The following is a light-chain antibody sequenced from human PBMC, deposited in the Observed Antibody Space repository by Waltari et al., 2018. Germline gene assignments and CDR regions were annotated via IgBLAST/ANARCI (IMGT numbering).Light chain of an antibody. V-gene: IGKV3-11*01. J-gene: IGKJ4*01. CDR3: QQRRDWPLT. CDR1: QSVTTY. CDR2: DTS. Sequence: EIVLTQSPAILSLSPGERASLSCSASQSVTTYLAWYQKKPGQAPRLLIYDTSNRATGIPARFSGSGFGTDFTLTISSLEPEDFAVYYCQQRRDWPLTFGGGTKVEIK.